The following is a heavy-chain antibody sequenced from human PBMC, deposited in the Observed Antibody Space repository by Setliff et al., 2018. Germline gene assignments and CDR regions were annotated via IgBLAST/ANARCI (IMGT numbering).Heavy chain of an antibody. D-gene: IGHD4-17*01. CDR2: VSGSGMTR. CDR3: AKDLGDDGHYYYYMDV. V-gene: IGHV3-23*01. Sequence: GGSLRLSCTASGFTFRKHALAWVRQAPGKGLQWVSSVSGSGMTRDYTDSVKGRFTISRDDSKNTLYLQMNSLTVDDTAVYYCAKDLGDDGHYYYYMDVWGKGTTVTVSS. J-gene: IGHJ6*03. CDR1: GFTFRKHA.